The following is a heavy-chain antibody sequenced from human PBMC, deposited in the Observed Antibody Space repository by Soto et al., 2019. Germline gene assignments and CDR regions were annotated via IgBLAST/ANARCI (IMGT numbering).Heavy chain of an antibody. V-gene: IGHV3-74*01. CDR3: AKGVGGYNGYDLEAFFDY. CDR2: INSDGSST. J-gene: IGHJ4*02. Sequence: GSLRLSCAASGFTFSSHSMNWVRQAPGKGLVWVSRINSDGSSTSYADSVKGRFTISRDSAKNSLYMQMNSLRAEDTALYYCAKGVGGYNGYDLEAFFDYWGQGTLVTVAS. D-gene: IGHD5-12*01. CDR1: GFTFSSHS.